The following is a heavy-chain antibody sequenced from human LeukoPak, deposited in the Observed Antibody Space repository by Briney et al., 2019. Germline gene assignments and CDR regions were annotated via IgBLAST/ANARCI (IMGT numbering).Heavy chain of an antibody. CDR1: GGSISSGSYY. J-gene: IGHJ3*02. CDR2: IYTSGST. Sequence: SQTLSLTCTVSGGSISSGSYYWSWIRQPAGKGLEWIGRIYTSGSTNYNPSLKSRVTISVDTSKNQFSLKLSSVTAADTAVYYCASLGPDAFDIWGQGTMVTVSS. V-gene: IGHV4-61*02. CDR3: ASLGPDAFDI.